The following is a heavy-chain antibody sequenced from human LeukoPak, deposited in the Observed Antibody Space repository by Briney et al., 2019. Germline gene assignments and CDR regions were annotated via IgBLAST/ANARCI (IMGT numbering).Heavy chain of an antibody. CDR3: ARDSGSSWHFDY. V-gene: IGHV3-11*04. CDR2: ITSSGTTI. Sequence: GGSLRLSCAASGFTFSDYYMSWIRQAPGKGLEWVSYITSSGTTIHYADSVKGRFTISRDNAKKSLDLQMSSLRAEDTAVYYCARDSGSSWHFDYWGQGTLVTVSS. CDR1: GFTFSDYY. D-gene: IGHD6-13*01. J-gene: IGHJ4*02.